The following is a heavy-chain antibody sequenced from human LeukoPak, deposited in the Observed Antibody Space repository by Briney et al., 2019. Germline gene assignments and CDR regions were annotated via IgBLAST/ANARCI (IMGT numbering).Heavy chain of an antibody. CDR3: CRSGNWNDWEGFDY. CDR2: ISDSGGST. CDR1: GFTFSSYT. D-gene: IGHD1-1*01. V-gene: IGHV3-23*01. Sequence: GGSLRLSCAASGFTFSSYTMSWVRQAPGKGLEWVSGISDSGGSTYYADSVKGRFTISRDNSKNTLYLQMNSLRAEDTAVYYCCRSGNWNDWEGFDYWGQGTLVTVSS. J-gene: IGHJ4*02.